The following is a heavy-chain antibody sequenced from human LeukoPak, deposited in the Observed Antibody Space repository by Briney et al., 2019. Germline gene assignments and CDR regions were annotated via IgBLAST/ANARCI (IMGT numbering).Heavy chain of an antibody. D-gene: IGHD1-26*01. CDR2: IKSKTDGETT. CDR1: GFTFSSYG. V-gene: IGHV3-15*01. CDR3: ITDPGAWAPI. J-gene: IGHJ3*02. Sequence: GRSLRLSCAASGFTFSSYGMHWVRQAPGKGLEWVGRIKSKTDGETTDYAAPVKGRFTISRDDSKNTLYLQMNRLNIGDTAVYYCITDPGAWAPIWGQGTMVTVSS.